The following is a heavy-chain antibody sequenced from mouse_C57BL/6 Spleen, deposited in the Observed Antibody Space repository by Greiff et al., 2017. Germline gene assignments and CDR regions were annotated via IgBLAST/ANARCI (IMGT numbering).Heavy chain of an antibody. V-gene: IGHV7-3*01. CDR2: IRNKANGYTT. CDR3: ARSMGLPAY. Sequence: EVQLVESGGGLVQPGGSLSLSCAASGFTFTDYYMSWVRQPPGKALEWLGFIRNKANGYTTEYSASVKGRFTISRDNSQSILYLQMNALRAEDSATYYCARSMGLPAYWGQGTLVTVSA. J-gene: IGHJ3*01. CDR1: GFTFTDYY. D-gene: IGHD3-1*01.